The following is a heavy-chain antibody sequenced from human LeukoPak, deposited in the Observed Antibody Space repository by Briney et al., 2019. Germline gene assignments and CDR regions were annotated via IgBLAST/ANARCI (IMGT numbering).Heavy chain of an antibody. CDR3: ARGLLVEDYFDY. J-gene: IGHJ4*02. Sequence: PSETLSLTWTVSGGSISSYYWSWIRQPPGKGLEWIGYIYYSGSTNYNPSLKSRVTISVDTSKNQFSLKLSSVTAADTAVYYCARGLLVEDYFDYWGQGTLVTVSS. CDR1: GGSISSYY. D-gene: IGHD6-6*01. V-gene: IGHV4-59*01. CDR2: IYYSGST.